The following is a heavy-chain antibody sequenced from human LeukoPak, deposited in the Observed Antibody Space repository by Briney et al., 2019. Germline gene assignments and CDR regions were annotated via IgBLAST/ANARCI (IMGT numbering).Heavy chain of an antibody. CDR1: GGPISSGDYY. CDR2: IYRSGIT. Sequence: SQTLSLTCTVSGGPISSGDYYWSWIRQPPGKGLEWLGYIYRSGITYYNPSLKGRISMSVDTSKNQFSLNLSSVTAADTAVYFCAREGVVTPDFDYWGQGTLVTVSS. J-gene: IGHJ4*02. CDR3: AREGVVTPDFDY. V-gene: IGHV4-30-4*01. D-gene: IGHD4-23*01.